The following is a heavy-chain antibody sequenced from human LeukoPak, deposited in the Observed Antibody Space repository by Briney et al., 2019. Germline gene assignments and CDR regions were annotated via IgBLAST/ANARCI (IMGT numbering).Heavy chain of an antibody. CDR2: MNPNSGDT. J-gene: IGHJ3*02. D-gene: IGHD3-10*01. CDR3: ARTLWFGESNDAFDI. Sequence: ASVTVSCKASGDTFTIYDINWVRQATGQGLEWMGWMNPNSGDTGYAQKFQGRVTITRNTSISTAYMELSSLRSDDTAVYYCARTLWFGESNDAFDIWGQGTMVTVSS. CDR1: GDTFTIYD. V-gene: IGHV1-8*03.